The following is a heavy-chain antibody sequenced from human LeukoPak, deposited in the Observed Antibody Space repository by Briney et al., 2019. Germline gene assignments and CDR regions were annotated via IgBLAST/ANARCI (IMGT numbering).Heavy chain of an antibody. J-gene: IGHJ1*01. CDR2: IYHSGST. Sequence: SETLSLTCTVSGGSISTYYWNWIRQPPGKGLEWIGYIYHSGSTNYNPSLQSRVTISVDTSKSQFSLNLNSVTAADTAVYYCARGGAARPHFQNWGQGTLVTVSS. V-gene: IGHV4-59*01. CDR3: ARGGAARPHFQN. CDR1: GGSISTYY. D-gene: IGHD6-6*01.